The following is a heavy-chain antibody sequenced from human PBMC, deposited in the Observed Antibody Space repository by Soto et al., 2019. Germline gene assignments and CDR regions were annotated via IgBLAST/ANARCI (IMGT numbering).Heavy chain of an antibody. Sequence: QVQLVESGGGVVQPGRSLRLSCAASGFTFSSYGMHWVRQAPGKGLEWVAVIWYDGSNKYYADSVKGRFTISRDNSKNTLYLQMNSLRAEDTAVYYCARDLAGAYFDWLLDSPSPYYGMDVWGQGTTVTVSS. D-gene: IGHD3-9*01. J-gene: IGHJ6*02. CDR2: IWYDGSNK. CDR3: ARDLAGAYFDWLLDSPSPYYGMDV. V-gene: IGHV3-33*01. CDR1: GFTFSSYG.